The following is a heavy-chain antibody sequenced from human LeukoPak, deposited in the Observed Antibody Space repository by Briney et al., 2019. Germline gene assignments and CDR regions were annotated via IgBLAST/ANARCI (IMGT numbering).Heavy chain of an antibody. D-gene: IGHD3-10*01. CDR2: VYHGRST. V-gene: IGHV4-59*01. J-gene: IGHJ4*02. Sequence: PSETLSRTCTGYGFSTSGYCWGRIRHGPGKEREGSRNVYHGRSTYYNTSLKSRVNISIDTSKNPFSLKLSSVTAADTAVYYCARIWGHLGRFDYWGQGALVTVSS. CDR3: ARIWGHLGRFDY. CDR1: GFSTSGYC.